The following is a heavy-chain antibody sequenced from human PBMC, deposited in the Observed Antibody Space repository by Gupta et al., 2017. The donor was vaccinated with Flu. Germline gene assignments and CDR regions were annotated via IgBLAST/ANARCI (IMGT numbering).Heavy chain of an antibody. CDR3: ARGGRPVDTAILGSYGMDV. V-gene: IGHV4-34*01. J-gene: IGHJ6*02. Sequence: QVQLQQWGAGLLKPSETLSLTCAVYGGSFSGYYWSWIRQPPGKGLEWIGEINHSGSTNYNPSLKSRVTISVDTSKNQFSLKLSSVTAADTAVYYCARGGRPVDTAILGSYGMDVWGQGTTVTVSS. D-gene: IGHD5-18*01. CDR2: INHSGST. CDR1: GGSFSGYY.